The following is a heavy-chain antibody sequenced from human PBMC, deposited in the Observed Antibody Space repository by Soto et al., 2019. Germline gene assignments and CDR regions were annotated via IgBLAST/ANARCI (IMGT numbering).Heavy chain of an antibody. D-gene: IGHD4-4*01. Sequence: GASVKVSCKASGGTFSSYAISWVRQAPGQGLEWMGGIIPIFGTANYAQKFQGRVTITADESTSTAYMELSSLRSEDTAVYYCTGSMTTVSEDYYYYGMDVGGQGTTVTGSS. CDR1: GGTFSSYA. CDR2: IIPIFGTA. V-gene: IGHV1-69*13. J-gene: IGHJ6*02. CDR3: TGSMTTVSEDYYYYGMDV.